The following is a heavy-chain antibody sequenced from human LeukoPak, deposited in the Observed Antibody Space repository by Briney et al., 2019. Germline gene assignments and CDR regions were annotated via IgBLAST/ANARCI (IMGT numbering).Heavy chain of an antibody. D-gene: IGHD5-18*01. CDR3: ARHHRRGNRYSYGQYYYYMDV. J-gene: IGHJ6*03. CDR1: GASITNSAYH. V-gene: IGHV4-39*01. Sequence: PSETLSLTCTVSGASITNSAYHWGWIRQPPGKGLEWIGSINYSGGTHYNPSLKSRVTISADKSKNQFSLKLSSVTAADTAVYYCARHHRRGNRYSYGQYYYYMDVWGKGTTVTISS. CDR2: INYSGGT.